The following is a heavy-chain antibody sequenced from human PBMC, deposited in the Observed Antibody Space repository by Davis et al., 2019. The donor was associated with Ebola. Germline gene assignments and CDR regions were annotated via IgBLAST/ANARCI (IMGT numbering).Heavy chain of an antibody. CDR3: ARMDYYYGSGTNRFDP. CDR1: GGSFCGYY. V-gene: IGHV4-34*01. J-gene: IGHJ5*02. D-gene: IGHD3-10*01. CDR2: INHSGST. Sequence: SETLSLTCAVYGGSFCGYYWSWIRQPPGKGLEWIGEINHSGSTNYNPSLKSRVTISVDTSKNQFSLKLSSVTAADTAVYYCARMDYYYGSGTNRFDPWGQGTLVTVSS.